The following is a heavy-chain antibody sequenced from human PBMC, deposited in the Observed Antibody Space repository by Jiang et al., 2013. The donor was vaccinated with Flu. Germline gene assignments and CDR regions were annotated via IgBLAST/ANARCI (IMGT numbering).Heavy chain of an antibody. V-gene: IGHV4-34*01. CDR1: GGSFSGYY. CDR2: INHSGST. J-gene: IGHJ4*02. Sequence: VLLKPSETLSLTCAVYGGSFSGYYWSWIRQPPGKGLECIGKINHSGSTNYNASLKSRVTVSVDTSKNQFSLKLNSVTAADTAVYYCARTAVAGTHGYDYWGQGNPGSPSPQ. CDR3: ARTAVAGTHGYDY. D-gene: IGHD6-19*01.